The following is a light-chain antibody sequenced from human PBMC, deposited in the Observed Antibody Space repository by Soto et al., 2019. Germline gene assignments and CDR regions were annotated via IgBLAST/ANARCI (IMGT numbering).Light chain of an antibody. CDR1: QSVSSY. J-gene: IGKJ5*01. CDR3: QQRSNWPT. V-gene: IGKV3-11*01. CDR2: DAS. Sequence: IVMTQSPATLSVSPGERATLSCRASQSVSSYLAWYQQKPGQAPSLLIYDASNRATGIPARFSGSGSGTDFTLTISSLEPEDFAVYYCQQRSNWPTFGQGTRLEIK.